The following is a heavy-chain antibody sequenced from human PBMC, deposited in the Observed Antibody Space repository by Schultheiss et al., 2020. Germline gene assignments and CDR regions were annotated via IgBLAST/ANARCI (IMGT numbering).Heavy chain of an antibody. V-gene: IGHV3-23*01. CDR1: GFTFSSYD. Sequence: GGSLRLSCAASGFTFSSYDMHWVRQATGKGLEWVSAISGSGGSTYYADSVKGRFTISRDNSKNTLFLQMNSLRAEDSAVYYCARFPGYCSSTSCYGYYYMDVWGKGTTVTVSS. CDR3: ARFPGYCSSTSCYGYYYMDV. J-gene: IGHJ6*03. CDR2: ISGSGGST. D-gene: IGHD2-2*01.